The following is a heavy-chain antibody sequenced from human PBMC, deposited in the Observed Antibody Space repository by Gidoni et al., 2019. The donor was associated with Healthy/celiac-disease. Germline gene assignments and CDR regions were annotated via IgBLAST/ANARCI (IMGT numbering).Heavy chain of an antibody. CDR3: ARVGSLLRFLPGAFDI. Sequence: QVQLQESGLGLVKPSGTLSITCAVSGGSISSSNWWSWVRQPPGKWLEWIGEIYHGGSTNYNPSLKSRVTISVDKSKNQFSLKLSSVTAADTAVYYCARVGSLLRFLPGAFDIWGQGTMVTVSS. CDR2: IYHGGST. V-gene: IGHV4-4*02. D-gene: IGHD3-3*01. CDR1: GGSISSSNW. J-gene: IGHJ3*02.